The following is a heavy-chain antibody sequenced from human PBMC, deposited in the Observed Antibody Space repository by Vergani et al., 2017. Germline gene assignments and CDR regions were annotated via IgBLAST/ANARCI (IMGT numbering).Heavy chain of an antibody. Sequence: QVQLQQWGAGLLKPSETLSLTCAVYGGSFSGYYWSWIRQPPGKGLEWIGEINHSGSTYYNPSLKSRVTISVDTSKNQFSLKLSSVTAADTAVYYCARVHYVWGNYRVNWFDPWGPGTLVTVSS. CDR3: ARVHYVWGNYRVNWFDP. V-gene: IGHV4-34*01. J-gene: IGHJ5*02. CDR2: INHSGST. CDR1: GGSFSGYY. D-gene: IGHD3-16*02.